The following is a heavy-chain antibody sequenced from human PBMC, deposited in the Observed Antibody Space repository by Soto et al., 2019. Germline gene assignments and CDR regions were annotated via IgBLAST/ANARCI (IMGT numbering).Heavy chain of an antibody. CDR1: GFTFSSYG. Sequence: QVQLVESGGGVVQPGRSLRLSCAASGFTFSSYGMHWVRQAPGKGLEWVAVIWYDGSNKYYADSGKGRFTISRDNSKNTLYLQMNSLRAEDTAVYYCARDRGDYGDYIDYWGQGTLVTVSS. CDR3: ARDRGDYGDYIDY. V-gene: IGHV3-33*01. D-gene: IGHD4-17*01. CDR2: IWYDGSNK. J-gene: IGHJ4*02.